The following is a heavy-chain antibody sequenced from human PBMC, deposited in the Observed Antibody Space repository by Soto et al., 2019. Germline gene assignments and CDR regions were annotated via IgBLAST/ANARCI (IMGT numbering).Heavy chain of an antibody. Sequence: QVRLVESGGNVVQPGRSLRLSCETSGFNLIYHGMHWARQPPGKGLEWVAHLWAGGNYAYYAYSVKGRFTISSDQSTNTLYLQMNSLGAEDTAVYYCTRDAQQLANYGMDVWGQGTTVTVSS. V-gene: IGHV3-33*01. CDR2: LWAGGNYA. CDR1: GFNLIYHG. J-gene: IGHJ6*02. CDR3: TRDAQQLANYGMDV. D-gene: IGHD6-13*01.